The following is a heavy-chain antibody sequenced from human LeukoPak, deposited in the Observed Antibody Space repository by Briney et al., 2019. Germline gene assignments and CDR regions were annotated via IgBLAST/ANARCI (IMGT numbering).Heavy chain of an antibody. J-gene: IGHJ4*02. Sequence: GGSLRLSCAASGFTFSSYAMSWVRQAPGKGLEWGSAISDSGGSTYYADSVKGRFTISRDNSKNTLYLQMNSLRAEDTAVYYCAKDLPALGSGSYYDYWGQGTLVTVSS. V-gene: IGHV3-23*01. D-gene: IGHD3-10*01. CDR2: ISDSGGST. CDR1: GFTFSSYA. CDR3: AKDLPALGSGSYYDY.